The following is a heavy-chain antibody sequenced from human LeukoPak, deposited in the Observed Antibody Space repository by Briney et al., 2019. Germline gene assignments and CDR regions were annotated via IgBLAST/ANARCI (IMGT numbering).Heavy chain of an antibody. CDR3: ARDLKDYPPLYCTNGVCYQVVDY. D-gene: IGHD2-8*01. J-gene: IGHJ4*03. CDR1: GYTFTNYG. V-gene: IGHV1-18*01. CDR2: ISAYNGNT. Sequence: GASVKVSCKASGYTFTNYGIRWVRQAPGQGLEWMGWISAYNGNTNYAQKLQGRVTMTTDTSTSTAYMELRSLRSDDTAVYYCARDLKDYPPLYCTNGVCYQVVDYWGHGTLVTVSS.